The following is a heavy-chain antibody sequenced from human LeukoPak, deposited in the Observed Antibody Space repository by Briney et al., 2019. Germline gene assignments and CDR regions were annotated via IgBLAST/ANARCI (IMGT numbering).Heavy chain of an antibody. CDR2: ITASGTAM. J-gene: IGHJ4*02. Sequence: GGSLRLSCAASGFTFSSYSMNWVRQAPGKGLEWVSHITASGTAMFYADSVKGRFTIFRDNAKNSLYLQMNSLRDEDTAVYYCASSGSYRFDYWGQGTLVTVSS. V-gene: IGHV3-48*02. D-gene: IGHD1-26*01. CDR1: GFTFSSYS. CDR3: ASSGSYRFDY.